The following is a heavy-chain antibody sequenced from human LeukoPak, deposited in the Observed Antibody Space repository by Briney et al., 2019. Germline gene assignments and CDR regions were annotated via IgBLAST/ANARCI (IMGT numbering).Heavy chain of an antibody. CDR1: LFTFSDYS. CDR3: ARGGPRPICSSASCYPYYFDF. V-gene: IGHV3-21*01. Sequence: GGSLRLSCAASLFTFSDYSMNWVRQAPGKGQEWVSSISSRSSYIYYADSVKGRFTISRDNAKNSLYLQMNSLRAEDTAVYFCARGGPRPICSSASCYPYYFDFWGQGTLVTVSS. D-gene: IGHD2-2*01. CDR2: ISSRSSYI. J-gene: IGHJ4*02.